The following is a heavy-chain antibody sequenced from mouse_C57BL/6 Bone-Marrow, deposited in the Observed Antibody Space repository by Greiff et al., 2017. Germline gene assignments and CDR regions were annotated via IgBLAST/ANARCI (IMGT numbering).Heavy chain of an antibody. D-gene: IGHD4-1*01. CDR2: IRSKSNNYAT. Sequence: EVQRVESGGGLVQPKGSLKLSCAASGFSFNTYAMNWVRQAPGKGLEWVARIRSKSNNYATYYDDSVKDRFTISRDDSASMLYLHMNNLTAEDTAVYYWVRGTGRLDYWGQGTTLTVSS. CDR3: VRGTGRLDY. J-gene: IGHJ2*01. CDR1: GFSFNTYA. V-gene: IGHV10-1*01.